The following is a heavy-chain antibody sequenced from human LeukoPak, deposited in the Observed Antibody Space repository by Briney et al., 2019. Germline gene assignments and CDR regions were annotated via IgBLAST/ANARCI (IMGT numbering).Heavy chain of an antibody. D-gene: IGHD6-19*01. CDR2: IKSKTDGGTT. Sequence: PGGSLRLSCAASGFTFSNAWMSWVRQAPGKGLEWVGRIKSKTDGGTTDYAAPVKGRFTISRDDSKNTLYLQMNSLKTEDTAAYYCTTDPWLVRHFDYWGQGTLVTVSS. V-gene: IGHV3-15*01. J-gene: IGHJ4*02. CDR1: GFTFSNAW. CDR3: TTDPWLVRHFDY.